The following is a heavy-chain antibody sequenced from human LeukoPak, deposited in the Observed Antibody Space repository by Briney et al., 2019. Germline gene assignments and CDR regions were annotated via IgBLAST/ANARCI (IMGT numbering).Heavy chain of an antibody. CDR1: GGSISSSSYY. D-gene: IGHD4-23*01. Sequence: PSETLSLTCAVSGGSISSSSYYWGWIRQPPGKGLEWIGSIYYSGSTYYNPSLKSRVTISVDTSKNQFSLKLSSVTAADTAVYYCARDSGNSINWFDPWGQGTLVTVSS. CDR3: ARDSGNSINWFDP. J-gene: IGHJ5*02. V-gene: IGHV4-39*07. CDR2: IYYSGST.